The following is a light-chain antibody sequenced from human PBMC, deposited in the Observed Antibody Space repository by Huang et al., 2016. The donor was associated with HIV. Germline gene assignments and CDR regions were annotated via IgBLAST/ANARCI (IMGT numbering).Light chain of an antibody. J-gene: IGKJ3*01. V-gene: IGKV1-39*01. Sequence: DIQMTQSPSSLSASVGDRVTITCRASQSISTYLNWYQQKPGKAPKLLIYAASTLQSGVQSRCSGSGSGTDFTLTISSLQPEDVATYYCQQTYSTLTFGPGTKVDIK. CDR3: QQTYSTLT. CDR1: QSISTY. CDR2: AAS.